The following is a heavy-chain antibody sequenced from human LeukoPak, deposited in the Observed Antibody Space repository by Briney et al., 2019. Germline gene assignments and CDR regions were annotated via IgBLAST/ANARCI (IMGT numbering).Heavy chain of an antibody. CDR1: GGSISNHH. J-gene: IGHJ4*02. CDR3: ARLAGYSYGRSTD. Sequence: SETLSLTCTVSGGSISNHHWSWIRQPPGKGLEWIGYIYYSGSTNYNPSLKSRVTISVDTSKNQFSLKLSSVTAADTAVYYCARLAGYSYGRSTDWGQGTLVTVSS. CDR2: IYYSGST. D-gene: IGHD5-18*01. V-gene: IGHV4-59*11.